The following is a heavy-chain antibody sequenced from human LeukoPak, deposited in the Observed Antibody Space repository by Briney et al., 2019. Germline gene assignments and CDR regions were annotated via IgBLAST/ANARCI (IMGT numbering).Heavy chain of an antibody. Sequence: GASVTDSFKVSGYTLTELSMDWVGQAPGKGGEWMGGLDHEDGETIYAQKYQARVTITEDTSTDTAYMELSSLRSEDTAVYYCAGQLWSGYYFDYWGQGTLVTVSS. J-gene: IGHJ4*02. D-gene: IGHD5-18*01. CDR2: LDHEDGET. CDR1: GYTLTELS. V-gene: IGHV1-24*01. CDR3: AGQLWSGYYFDY.